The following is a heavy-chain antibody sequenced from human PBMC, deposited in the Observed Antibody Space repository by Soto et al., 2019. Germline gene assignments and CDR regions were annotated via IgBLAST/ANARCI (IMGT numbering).Heavy chain of an antibody. V-gene: IGHV3-7*01. CDR2: IKQDGSEK. CDR1: GFIFGNFW. D-gene: IGHD3-22*01. Sequence: GGSLRLSCAASGFIFGNFWMSWVRQAPGKGLEWVANIKQDGSEKYYVDSVKGRFTLSRDNAKNSLHLQMNSLKAEDTAMYLCARVVDSTGCIFDCWGQGXLVTGSS. CDR3: ARVVDSTGCIFDC. J-gene: IGHJ4*03.